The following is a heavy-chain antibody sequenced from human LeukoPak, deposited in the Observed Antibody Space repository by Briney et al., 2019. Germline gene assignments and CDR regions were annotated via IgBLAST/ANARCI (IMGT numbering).Heavy chain of an antibody. Sequence: GGSLRLSCAASGFTFSSSWMNWVRQAPGRGLEWVANIKRDGSEKYYVDSVKGRFTISRDNAKNSLDLQLNSLRVEDTAVYYCARTPADWYFDLWGRGTLVTVSS. CDR1: GFTFSSSW. V-gene: IGHV3-7*01. CDR2: IKRDGSEK. CDR3: ARTPADWYFDL. J-gene: IGHJ2*01.